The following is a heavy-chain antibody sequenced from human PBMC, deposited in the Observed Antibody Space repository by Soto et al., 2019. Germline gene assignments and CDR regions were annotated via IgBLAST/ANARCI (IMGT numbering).Heavy chain of an antibody. CDR3: ARDPGAGYSWNSVDY. J-gene: IGHJ4*02. CDR2: IYYSGST. Sequence: QVQLQESGPGLVKPSQTLSLTCTVSGGSISSGGYYWSWIRQHPGKGLEWIGYIYYSGSTYYNPSLKSRVTISVDTSKNQFSLKLSSVTAADTAVYYCARDPGAGYSWNSVDYWGQGTLVTVSS. D-gene: IGHD1-7*01. V-gene: IGHV4-31*03. CDR1: GGSISSGGYY.